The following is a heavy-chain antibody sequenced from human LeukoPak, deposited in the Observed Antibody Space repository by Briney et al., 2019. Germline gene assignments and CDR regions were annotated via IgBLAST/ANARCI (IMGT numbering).Heavy chain of an antibody. CDR3: ARGTGSGGSCYAL. CDR1: GFTFSSYW. V-gene: IGHV3-7*01. J-gene: IGHJ4*02. D-gene: IGHD2-15*01. CDR2: IKQDGSEK. Sequence: PGGSLRLSCAASGFTFSSYWMSWVRQAPGKGLEWVANIKQDGSEKYYVDSVKGRFTISRDNAKNSLYLQMNSLRAEDTAVYYCARGTGSGGSCYALWGQGTLVTVSS.